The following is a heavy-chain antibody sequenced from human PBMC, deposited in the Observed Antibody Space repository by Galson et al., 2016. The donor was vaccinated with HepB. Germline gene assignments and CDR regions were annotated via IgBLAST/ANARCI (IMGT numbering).Heavy chain of an antibody. CDR3: AKDLRSGWYESPFDY. D-gene: IGHD6-19*01. CDR1: GFTFSSYA. J-gene: IGHJ4*02. Sequence: SLRLSCAASGFTFSSYAMTWVRQAPGKGLEWVSAISGSGGSTSYADSVKGRFTISRDNSKNTLYLQMISLRAEDTAVYYCAKDLRSGWYESPFDYWGQGTLVTVSS. V-gene: IGHV3-23*01. CDR2: ISGSGGST.